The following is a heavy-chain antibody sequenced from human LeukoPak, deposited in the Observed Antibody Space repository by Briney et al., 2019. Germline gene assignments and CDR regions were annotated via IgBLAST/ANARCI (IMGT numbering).Heavy chain of an antibody. V-gene: IGHV3-9*03. CDR3: AKAAYYDTSGRYYFDY. Sequence: PGGSLRLSCAASGFTFADYAMHWVRQVPGKGLEWVSGIGWNSHTIDYADSVKGRFTISRDNAKNSLYLQMNSLRPEDMALYYCAKAAYYDTSGRYYFDYWGQGTLVTVSS. CDR1: GFTFADYA. J-gene: IGHJ4*02. CDR2: IGWNSHTI. D-gene: IGHD3-22*01.